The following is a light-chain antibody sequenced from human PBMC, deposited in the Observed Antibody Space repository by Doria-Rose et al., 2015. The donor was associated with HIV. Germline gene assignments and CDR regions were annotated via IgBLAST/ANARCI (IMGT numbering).Light chain of an antibody. J-gene: IGKJ2*01. Sequence: TQSPGTLSLSPGERATLSCRASQSVSSKYVAWYQQKPGQAPRLLIYGASRRAAGISDRFSGSGSGTDFTLTITRLEPEDFAVFFCQQYGSSPYTFGQGTKLQIK. V-gene: IGKV3-20*01. CDR1: QSVSSKY. CDR3: QQYGSSPYT. CDR2: GAS.